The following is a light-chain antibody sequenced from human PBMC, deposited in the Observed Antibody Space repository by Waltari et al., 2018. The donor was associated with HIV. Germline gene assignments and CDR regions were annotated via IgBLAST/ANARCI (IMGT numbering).Light chain of an antibody. J-gene: IGLJ1*01. Sequence: QSFLTQPPSASGTPGQTVTISCSGSSSNIENDNVYWYQQLPGMTPKLLIYKNFLRPSGVPDRFAASKSGTSASLTISGLRSADEADYYCVGWDSSLSAYVFGAGT. CDR3: VGWDSSLSAYV. CDR1: SSNIENDN. CDR2: KNF. V-gene: IGLV1-47*01.